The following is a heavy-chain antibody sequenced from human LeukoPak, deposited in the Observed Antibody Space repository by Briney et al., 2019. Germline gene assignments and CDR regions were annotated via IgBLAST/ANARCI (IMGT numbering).Heavy chain of an antibody. Sequence: ASVKVSCKASGGTFSSYAISWVRQAPGQGLEWMGGIIPIFGTANYAQKFQGRVTITADESTSTAYMELSSLRSEDTAVYYCARRTYYYDSSGYACDYFDYWGQGTLVTVSS. CDR3: ARRTYYYDSSGYACDYFDY. CDR2: IIPIFGTA. V-gene: IGHV1-69*13. J-gene: IGHJ4*02. D-gene: IGHD3-22*01. CDR1: GGTFSSYA.